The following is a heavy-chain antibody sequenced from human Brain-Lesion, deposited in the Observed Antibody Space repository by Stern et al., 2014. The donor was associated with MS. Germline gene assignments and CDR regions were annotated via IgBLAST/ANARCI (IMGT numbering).Heavy chain of an antibody. CDR2: VYYSGNT. V-gene: IGHV4-39*01. D-gene: IGHD5-18*01. CDR3: ARHQLGYGYAYLRY. J-gene: IGHJ4*02. CDR1: GDSLSSSTFY. Sequence: VQLVESGPGLVKPSDTLSLTCSVSGDSLSSSTFYWGWIRQPPGKGPEWIGSVYYSGNTYYHPSLKSRVTISVDPPKNHFSLRLPSVTAADTAVYYCARHQLGYGYAYLRYWGQGTLVTVSS.